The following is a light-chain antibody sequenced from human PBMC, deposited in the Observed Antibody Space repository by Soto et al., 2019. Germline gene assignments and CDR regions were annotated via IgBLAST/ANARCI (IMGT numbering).Light chain of an antibody. CDR3: QQYYSTSPT. CDR1: QSLLYSSNNKNY. V-gene: IGKV4-1*01. J-gene: IGKJ1*01. CDR2: WAS. Sequence: DFVMPQSPDSLAVSLFEMTPISXGCRQSLLYSSNNKNYLAWYQQKPGQPPKLLIYWASTRESGVPDRFSGSGSGTDFTLTISSLQAEDVAVYSCQQYYSTSPTFGQGTKVDIK.